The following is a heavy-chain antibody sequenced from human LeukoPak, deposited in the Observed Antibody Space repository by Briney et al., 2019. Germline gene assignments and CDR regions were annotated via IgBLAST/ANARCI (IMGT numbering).Heavy chain of an antibody. CDR3: ARGITMVRGVISTGWFDP. D-gene: IGHD3-10*01. J-gene: IGHJ5*02. Sequence: SETLSLTCTVSGGSISSSSYYWGWIRQPPGKGLEWIGSIYYSGSTYYNPSLKSRVTISVDTSKNQFSLKLSSVTAADTAVYYCARGITMVRGVISTGWFDPWGQGTLVTVSS. CDR1: GGSISSSSYY. V-gene: IGHV4-39*01. CDR2: IYYSGST.